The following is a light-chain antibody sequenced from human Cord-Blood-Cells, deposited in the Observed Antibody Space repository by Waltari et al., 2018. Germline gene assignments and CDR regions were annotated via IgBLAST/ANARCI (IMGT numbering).Light chain of an antibody. CDR2: GAS. Sequence: EIVLTQSPGTLPLSLGERATLSCRASQSVSSSYLAWYQQKPGQAPRLLIYGASSRATGIPDRFSGSGSGTDFTLTISRLEPEDFAVYYCQQYGSSSWTFGQGTKVEIK. CDR3: QQYGSSSWT. CDR1: QSVSSSY. J-gene: IGKJ1*01. V-gene: IGKV3-20*01.